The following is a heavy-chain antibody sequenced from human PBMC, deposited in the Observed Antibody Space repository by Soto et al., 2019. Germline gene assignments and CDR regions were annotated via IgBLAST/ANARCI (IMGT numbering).Heavy chain of an antibody. D-gene: IGHD3-22*01. V-gene: IGHV5-51*01. CDR2: IYPGDSDT. J-gene: IGHJ4*02. Sequence: GESLNISCKGSGYSFTSYWIGWVRQMPGKGLEWMGIIYPGDSDTRYSPSFQGQVTISADKSISTAYLQWSSLKASDTAMYYCARQFSTYYYDSSGLAYWGQGTLVTVSS. CDR1: GYSFTSYW. CDR3: ARQFSTYYYDSSGLAY.